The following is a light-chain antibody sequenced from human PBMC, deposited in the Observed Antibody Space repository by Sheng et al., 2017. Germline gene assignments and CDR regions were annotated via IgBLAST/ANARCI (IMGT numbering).Light chain of an antibody. CDR1: QSVSNTY. V-gene: IGKV3-20*01. CDR3: QQYGSSLWT. Sequence: VLTQSPGTLSLSPGESATLSCRASQSVSNTYLAWYQQKVGQSPRLLIYGASSRATGTPDRFSGSGSGTDFTLTISRLEPEDFAVYYCQQYGSSLWTFGQGTKVEIK. CDR2: GAS. J-gene: IGKJ1*01.